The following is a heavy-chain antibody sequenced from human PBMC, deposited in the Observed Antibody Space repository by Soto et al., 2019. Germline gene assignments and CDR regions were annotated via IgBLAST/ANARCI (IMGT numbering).Heavy chain of an antibody. CDR3: VHRLSGFNWNGGYFDY. CDR2: IYWDDDK. Sequence: QITLKESGPPRVKPTQTLTLTCTFSGFSLTSRPMGVGWIRQPPGKALEWLVFIYWDDDKRYSPSLKNRLTITKDTSGNQVVLTMTNMDPLDTATYYCVHRLSGFNWNGGYFDYWGQGALVTVSS. CDR1: GFSLTSRPMG. D-gene: IGHD1-1*01. V-gene: IGHV2-5*02. J-gene: IGHJ4*02.